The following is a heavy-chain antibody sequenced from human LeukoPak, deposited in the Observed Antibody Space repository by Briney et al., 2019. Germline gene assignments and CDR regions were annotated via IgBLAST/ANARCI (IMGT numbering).Heavy chain of an antibody. CDR1: GFTFSDYY. V-gene: IGHV3-11*01. CDR2: ISSSGSTI. J-gene: IGHJ4*02. Sequence: GGSLRLSCAASGFTFSDYYMSWIRQAPGKGLEWVSYISSSGSTIYYADSVKGRFTISRDNAKNSLYLQMNSLRAEDTAVYYCAGYSSSWYFDPRPNFDYWGQGTLVTVSS. D-gene: IGHD6-13*01. CDR3: AGYSSSWYFDPRPNFDY.